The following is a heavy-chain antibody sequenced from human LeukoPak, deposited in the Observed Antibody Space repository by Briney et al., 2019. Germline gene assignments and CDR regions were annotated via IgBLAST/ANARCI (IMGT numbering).Heavy chain of an antibody. D-gene: IGHD2-15*01. J-gene: IGHJ6*03. CDR1: GGSISNYY. CDR2: IHYSRST. V-gene: IGHV4-59*01. Sequence: PSETLSLTCTVSGGSISNYYWSCIREPPGKGGEGIGYIHYSRSTSYNPSLNSRVTLSVDTSKNQFSLKLRFVTLADQAVFYCARTTERYCSCGNCYYYYSYMDVWGKGTTVTVSS. CDR3: ARTTERYCSCGNCYYYYSYMDV.